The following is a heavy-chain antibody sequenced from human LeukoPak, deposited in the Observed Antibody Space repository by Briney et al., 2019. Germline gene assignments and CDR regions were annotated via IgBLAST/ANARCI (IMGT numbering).Heavy chain of an antibody. D-gene: IGHD2-15*01. Sequence: GESLKISCKGSGYSFIRNWIGWVRQMPGKGLEWMAIIYPGDSDTRYSPSFQGQVTISADKSISTAYLQWSSLTASDTAMYYCPRLGTSATYFDFWGQGTLVTVSS. CDR1: GYSFIRNW. J-gene: IGHJ4*02. V-gene: IGHV5-51*01. CDR3: PRLGTSATYFDF. CDR2: IYPGDSDT.